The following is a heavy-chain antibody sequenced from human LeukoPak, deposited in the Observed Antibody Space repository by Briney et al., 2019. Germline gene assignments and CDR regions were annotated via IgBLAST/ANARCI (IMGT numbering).Heavy chain of an antibody. J-gene: IGHJ3*02. D-gene: IGHD2-21*01. CDR1: GGSISSSSYY. CDR2: IYYSGST. Sequence: PSETLSLTCTVYGGSISSSSYYWGWIRQPPGKGLEWIGSIYYSGSTYYNPSLKSRVTISVDTSKNQFSLKLSSVTAADTAVYYCARLFYDAFDIWGQGTMVTVSS. V-gene: IGHV4-39*01. CDR3: ARLFYDAFDI.